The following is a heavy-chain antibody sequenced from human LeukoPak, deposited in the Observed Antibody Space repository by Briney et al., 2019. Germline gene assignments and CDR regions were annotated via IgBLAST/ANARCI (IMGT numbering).Heavy chain of an antibody. V-gene: IGHV4-59*13. CDR3: ARGRYFSGINYYYDF. CDR2: IYCSGTT. D-gene: IGHD2-15*01. J-gene: IGHJ4*02. Sequence: PSETLSLTCSVSSGSISSYYWSWIRQPPGKGLEWIGYIYCSGTTNYNPSLKSRVTMSVDTSKKQFSLKLSSVTAADTAVYYCARGRYFSGINYYYDFWGQGTLVTVSS. CDR1: SGSISSYY.